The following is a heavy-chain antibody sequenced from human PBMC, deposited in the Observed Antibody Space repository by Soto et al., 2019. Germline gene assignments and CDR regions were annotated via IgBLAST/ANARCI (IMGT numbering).Heavy chain of an antibody. D-gene: IGHD3-10*01. V-gene: IGHV4-34*01. CDR3: ARVSRSHYYGSGSYYGYYYYGMDV. CDR2: INHSGST. Sequence: PSETLSLTCAVYGGSFSGYYWSWVRQPPGKGLEWIGEINHSGSTNYNASLKSRVTISVDTSKNQFSLKLSSVTAADTAVYYCARVSRSHYYGSGSYYGYYYYGMDVWGQGTTVTVSS. CDR1: GGSFSGYY. J-gene: IGHJ6*02.